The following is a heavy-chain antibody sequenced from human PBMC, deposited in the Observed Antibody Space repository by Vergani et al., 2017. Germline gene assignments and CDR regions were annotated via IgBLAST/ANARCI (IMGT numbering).Heavy chain of an antibody. Sequence: EVQLLESGGGLVQPGGSLRLSCAASGFTFSSYAMSWVRQAPGKGLEWVSAISGSGGSTYYADSVKGRFTISRDNSKNTLYLQMNSLRAEDTAVYYCAKAKGDYYDSSGPFDYWGQGTLVTVSS. CDR1: GFTFSSYA. V-gene: IGHV3-23*01. D-gene: IGHD3-22*01. J-gene: IGHJ4*02. CDR3: AKAKGDYYDSSGPFDY. CDR2: ISGSGGST.